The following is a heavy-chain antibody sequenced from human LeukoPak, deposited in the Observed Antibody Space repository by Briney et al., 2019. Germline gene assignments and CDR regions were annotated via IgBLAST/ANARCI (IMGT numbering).Heavy chain of an antibody. Sequence: GGSLRLSCAASGFTFSSYWMSWVRQAPGKGREWVANIKQDGSEKYYVDSVKGRFTISRDNAKNSLYLQMNSLRAEDTAVYYCARASSGWQKDAFDIWGQGTMVTVSS. CDR3: ARASSGWQKDAFDI. CDR1: GFTFSSYW. D-gene: IGHD6-19*01. V-gene: IGHV3-7*01. J-gene: IGHJ3*02. CDR2: IKQDGSEK.